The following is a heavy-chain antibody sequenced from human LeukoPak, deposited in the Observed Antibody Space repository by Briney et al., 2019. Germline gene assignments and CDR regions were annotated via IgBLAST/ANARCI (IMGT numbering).Heavy chain of an antibody. CDR2: INWSGDRI. CDR3: AKGGIHRGYYYYYMDV. V-gene: IGHV3-9*01. J-gene: IGHJ6*03. CDR1: GFTFDDYA. D-gene: IGHD6-13*01. Sequence: PGGSLRLSCAASGFTFDDYAMHWVRQAPGKGLEWVSGINWSGDRIGYADSVKGRFTISRDNAKKSLYLQMNSLRTEDTALYYCAKGGIHRGYYYYYMDVWGEGTTVTISS.